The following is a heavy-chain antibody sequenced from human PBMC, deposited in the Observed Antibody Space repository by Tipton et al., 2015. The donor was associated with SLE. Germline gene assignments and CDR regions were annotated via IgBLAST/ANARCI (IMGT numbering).Heavy chain of an antibody. J-gene: IGHJ3*02. Sequence: SLRLSCAVSGVTFSSHWVHWARQASGKGVVWVSRVNTDGVTKEYAHSVRGRFTISRDNAKNTVYLQMNSLTVEDTAVYYCARGILGDPVAFDMWGQGTLAIVSS. V-gene: IGHV3-74*03. CDR3: ARGILGDPVAFDM. CDR1: GVTFSSHW. CDR2: VNTDGVT. D-gene: IGHD1-26*01.